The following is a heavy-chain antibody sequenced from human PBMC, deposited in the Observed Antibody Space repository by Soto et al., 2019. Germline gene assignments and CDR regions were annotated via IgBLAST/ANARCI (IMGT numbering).Heavy chain of an antibody. Sequence: EVQLVESGGGLVQPGRCLRPSCIASGFNFNDHGMHWVRQAPGKGLEWVSGITWHSDGMGYADSVKGRFTISRDNAKNSLYLQMNSLRVEDTALYYCAKEDSGFSGYMDVWGKGTRVTVSS. CDR2: ITWHSDGM. D-gene: IGHD3-10*01. J-gene: IGHJ6*03. CDR3: AKEDSGFSGYMDV. CDR1: GFNFNDHG. V-gene: IGHV3-9*01.